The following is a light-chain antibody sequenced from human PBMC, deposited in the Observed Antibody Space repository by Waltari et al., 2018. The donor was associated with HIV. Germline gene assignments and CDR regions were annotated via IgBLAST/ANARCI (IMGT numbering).Light chain of an antibody. V-gene: IGLV2-14*01. CDR2: EVT. Sequence: SALTQPASVSGSPGPSITISCAGTSSAVGHYHLVSWYQQPPGKAPKLIVVEVTNRPSGLSSRFSGSKSDNTASLTISGLQAEDEADYYCCSYTTSDTWVFGGGTKLTVL. CDR1: SSAVGHYHL. CDR3: CSYTTSDTWV. J-gene: IGLJ3*02.